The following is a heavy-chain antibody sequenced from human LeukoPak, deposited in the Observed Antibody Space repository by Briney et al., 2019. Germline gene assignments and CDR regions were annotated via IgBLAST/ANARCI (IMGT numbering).Heavy chain of an antibody. Sequence: PGGSLRLSCAASGFTFSSYTMNWVRQAPGKGLEYVSSISSSSSHIYYADSVKGRFTISRDNTKSSLYLQMNSLRAEDMAAYYCARGYCGGDCYGDWGQGTLVTVSS. J-gene: IGHJ1*01. CDR2: ISSSSSHI. CDR3: ARGYCGGDCYGD. V-gene: IGHV3-21*01. CDR1: GFTFSSYT. D-gene: IGHD2-21*02.